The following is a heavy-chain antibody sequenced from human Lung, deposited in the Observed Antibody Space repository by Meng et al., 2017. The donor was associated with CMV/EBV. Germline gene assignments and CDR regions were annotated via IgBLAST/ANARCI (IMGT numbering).Heavy chain of an antibody. CDR2: IYSGGSST. D-gene: IGHD6-6*01. CDR1: GFTFSSYA. V-gene: IGHV3-23*03. CDR3: AKVGQGYSSSSDYYYGMDV. J-gene: IGHJ6*02. Sequence: GESLKISCAASGFTFSSYAMSWVRQAPGKGLEWVSVIYSGGSSTYYADSVKGRFTISRDNSKNTLYLQMNSLRAEDTAVYYCAKVGQGYSSSSDYYYGMDVXGQRXTVTVSS.